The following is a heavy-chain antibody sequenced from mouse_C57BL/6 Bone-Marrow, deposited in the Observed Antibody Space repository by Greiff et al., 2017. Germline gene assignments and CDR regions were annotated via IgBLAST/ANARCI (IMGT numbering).Heavy chain of an antibody. J-gene: IGHJ2*01. V-gene: IGHV1-7*01. CDR3: ARGSTVGATDY. CDR2: LNPSSGYT. CDR1: GYTFTSYW. Sequence: VQLQESGAELAKPGASVKLSCKASGYTFTSYWMHWVKQRPGQGLEWIGYLNPSSGYTKYNQKFKDKATLTADKSSRPASMQLSSLTYEDSAVXYCARGSTVGATDYWGQGTTLTVSS. D-gene: IGHD1-1*01.